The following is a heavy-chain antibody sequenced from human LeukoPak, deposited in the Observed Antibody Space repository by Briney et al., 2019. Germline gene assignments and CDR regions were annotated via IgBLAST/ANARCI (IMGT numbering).Heavy chain of an antibody. J-gene: IGHJ6*02. D-gene: IGHD3-10*01. Sequence: GGSLRLSCVASGFIFSSYWMSWARQAPGKGLVWVAYIIYNESEIYYVDSVNGRLTICRDNAKNSVYLQMNSLRAEDTAVYYCARFYFGSGSYVYYYYSMDVWGQGTTLSV. CDR1: GFIFSSYW. V-gene: IGHV3-7*05. CDR3: ARFYFGSGSYVYYYYSMDV. CDR2: IIYNESEI.